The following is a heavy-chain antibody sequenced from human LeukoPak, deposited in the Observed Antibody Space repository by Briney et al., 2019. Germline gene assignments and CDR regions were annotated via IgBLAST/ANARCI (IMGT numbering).Heavy chain of an antibody. Sequence: GRIYTSGSTIYNPSLESRVTISADTSKNQFSLKLNSVTAADTAVYYCARDGSGWYFLDYWGRGTLVTVSS. V-gene: IGHV4-61*02. D-gene: IGHD6-19*01. CDR2: IYTSGST. CDR3: ARDGSGWYFLDY. J-gene: IGHJ4*02.